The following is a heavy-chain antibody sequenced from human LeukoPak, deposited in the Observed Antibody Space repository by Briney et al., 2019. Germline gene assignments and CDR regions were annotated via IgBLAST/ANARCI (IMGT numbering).Heavy chain of an antibody. CDR3: VREITTSSQWYDY. D-gene: IGHD1-14*01. J-gene: IGHJ4*02. CDR1: GFTFSIFG. V-gene: IGHV3-33*01. CDR2: AWFDGSD. Sequence: GGSLRLSCVASGFTFSIFGMHWVRQAPGKGLEWVAVAWFDGSDKYADSVKGRFTVSRDNSKNTLYLQMNSLRAEDTAVYYCVREITTSSQWYDYWGQGTLVTVSS.